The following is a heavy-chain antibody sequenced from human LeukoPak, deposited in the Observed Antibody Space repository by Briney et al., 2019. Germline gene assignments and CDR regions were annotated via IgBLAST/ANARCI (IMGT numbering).Heavy chain of an antibody. Sequence: GXXLRLSCAASGFTFSSYWMSWVRQAPGKGLVWVANVKQDGSERYYVGSVRGGFTISRDNAKNSLYPQMNSLRAEDTAVYYCAREGAYYLDSWGQGTLVAVSS. J-gene: IGHJ4*02. V-gene: IGHV3-7*01. CDR1: GFTFSSYW. CDR2: VKQDGSER. D-gene: IGHD4/OR15-4a*01. CDR3: AREGAYYLDS.